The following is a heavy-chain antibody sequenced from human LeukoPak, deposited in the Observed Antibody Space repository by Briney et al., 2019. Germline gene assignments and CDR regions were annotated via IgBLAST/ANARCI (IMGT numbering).Heavy chain of an antibody. D-gene: IGHD6-13*01. CDR3: AKGGESSSWLFDY. J-gene: IGHJ4*02. CDR2: LSGSGLST. V-gene: IGHV3-23*01. Sequence: PGGSLRLSCAASGFTFSSYAMSWGRQAPGKGLQWVSALSGSGLSTYYADSVKGRFTIPRDNSKNPLYLQMNSLRAEDTAVYYCAKGGESSSWLFDYWGQGTLVPVSS. CDR1: GFTFSSYA.